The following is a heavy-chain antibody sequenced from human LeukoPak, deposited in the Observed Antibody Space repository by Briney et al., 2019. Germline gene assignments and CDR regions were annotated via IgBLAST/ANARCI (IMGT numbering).Heavy chain of an antibody. CDR2: IYSGGST. V-gene: IGHV3-53*01. CDR3: ARHRGVGGSLLTYYFDY. D-gene: IGHD3-16*01. Sequence: GGSLRLSCAASGFTVSSNYMSWVRQAPGKGLEWVSVIYSGGSTYYADSVKGRFTISRDNSKNTLYPQMNSLRAEDTAVYYWARHRGVGGSLLTYYFDYWGQGTLVTVSS. J-gene: IGHJ4*02. CDR1: GFTVSSNY.